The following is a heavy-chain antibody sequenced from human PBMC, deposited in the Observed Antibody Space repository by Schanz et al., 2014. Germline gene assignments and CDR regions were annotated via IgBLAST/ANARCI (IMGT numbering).Heavy chain of an antibody. CDR1: TSLFSRSV. Sequence: DLVESGGGVVQPGRSLTLSCAVSTSLFSRSVIHWVRQAPGKGLEWLAVIWFDGTNKYNADSVKGRFTISRDTSKNTLYLLLNSLRAEDTAVYYCARDQYYFGSGNPFDIWGQGTMVTVSS. CDR3: ARDQYYFGSGNPFDI. CDR2: IWFDGTNK. V-gene: IGHV3-33*08. D-gene: IGHD3-10*01. J-gene: IGHJ3*02.